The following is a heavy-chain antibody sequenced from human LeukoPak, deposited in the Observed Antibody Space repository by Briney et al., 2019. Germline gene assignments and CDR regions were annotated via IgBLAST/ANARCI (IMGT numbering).Heavy chain of an antibody. CDR1: GFTFSDYY. J-gene: IGHJ4*02. V-gene: IGHV3-11*01. D-gene: IGHD2-21*02. CDR3: AGTWADCAGGDCSFDF. CDR2: ISSSGGTV. Sequence: PGGSLRLSCAAPGFTFSDYYLSWVRQAPGKGLEWTSYISSSGGTVFYADSVKGRFTVSRDNAKNSLFLEMNSLRTEDTAMFYCAGTWADCAGGDCSFDFWGQGTLVTVSS.